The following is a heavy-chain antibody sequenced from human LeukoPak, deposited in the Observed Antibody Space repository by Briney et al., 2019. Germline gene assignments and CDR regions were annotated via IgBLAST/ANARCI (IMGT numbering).Heavy chain of an antibody. CDR3: ARAMKDAFDI. CDR2: IYYSGST. J-gene: IGHJ3*02. V-gene: IGHV4-30-4*01. Sequence: SETLSLTCTVSGGSISSGDYYWSWIRQPPGKGLEWIGYIYYSGSTHYNPSLKSRVTISVDTSKNQFSLKLSSVTAADTAVYYCARAMKDAFDIWGQGTMVTVSS. CDR1: GGSISSGDYY.